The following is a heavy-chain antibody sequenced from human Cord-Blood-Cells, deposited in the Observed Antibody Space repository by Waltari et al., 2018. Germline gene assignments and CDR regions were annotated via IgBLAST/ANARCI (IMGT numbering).Heavy chain of an antibody. Sequence: QVQLQQWGAGLLKPSETLSLTCAVYGGSFSGYYWSWIRQPPGKGLEWIGEINHSGSTNHNPSLKIRVTISVDTSKNQFSLKLSSVTAADTAVYYCARIRYSGSYYYYYYGMDVWGQGTTVTVSS. V-gene: IGHV4-34*01. CDR1: GGSFSGYY. D-gene: IGHD1-26*01. CDR3: ARIRYSGSYYYYYYGMDV. J-gene: IGHJ6*02. CDR2: INHSGST.